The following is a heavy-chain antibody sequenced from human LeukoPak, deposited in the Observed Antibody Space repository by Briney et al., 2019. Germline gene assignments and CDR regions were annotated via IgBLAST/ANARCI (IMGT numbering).Heavy chain of an antibody. Sequence: PGGSLRLSCAASGFTFSNAWMSWVRQAPGKGLEWVGRIKSKTDGGTTDYAAPVKGRFTISRDDSKDTLYLQMNSLKTEDTAVYYCTTVSPGELFGGILYWGQGTLVTVSS. CDR3: TTVSPGELFGGILY. J-gene: IGHJ4*02. V-gene: IGHV3-15*01. CDR2: IKSKTDGGTT. D-gene: IGHD3-10*01. CDR1: GFTFSNAW.